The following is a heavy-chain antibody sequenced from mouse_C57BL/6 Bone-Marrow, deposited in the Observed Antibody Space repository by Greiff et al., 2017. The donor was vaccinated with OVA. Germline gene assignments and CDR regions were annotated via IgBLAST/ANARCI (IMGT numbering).Heavy chain of an antibody. Sequence: EVQGVESGGGLVKPGGSLKLSCAASGFTFSSYAMSWVRQTPEKRLEWVATISDGGSYTYYTDNVKGRFTISRDNAKNNLYLQMSHLKSEDTAMYYCARGGSSGPWFAYWGQGTLVTVSA. V-gene: IGHV5-4*01. CDR1: GFTFSSYA. CDR3: ARGGSSGPWFAY. CDR2: ISDGGSYT. J-gene: IGHJ3*01. D-gene: IGHD3-2*02.